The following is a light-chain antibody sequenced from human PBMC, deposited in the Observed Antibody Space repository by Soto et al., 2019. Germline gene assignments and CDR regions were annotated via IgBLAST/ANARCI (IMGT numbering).Light chain of an antibody. J-gene: IGKJ2*01. CDR2: GAS. Sequence: EIVMTQSPATLSVSPGERATLSCRASQSVSSNLAWYQQKPGQAPTLLIYGASARASGIPARFSGSGSGTEFTLTISSLQSEDFAVYHCQHYNNWPFTFGQGTKLEIK. V-gene: IGKV3-15*01. CDR3: QHYNNWPFT. CDR1: QSVSSN.